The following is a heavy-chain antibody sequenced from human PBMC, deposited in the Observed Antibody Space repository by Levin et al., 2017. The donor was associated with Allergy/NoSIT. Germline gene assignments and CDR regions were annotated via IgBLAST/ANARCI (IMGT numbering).Heavy chain of an antibody. V-gene: IGHV3-30*04. CDR2: ISYDGSNK. Sequence: GESLKISCAASGFTFSSYAMHWVRQAPGKGLEWVAVISYDGSNKYYADSVKGRFTISRDNSKNTLYLQMNSLRAEDTAVYYCARGILEWLYGYYYYGMDVWGQGTTVTVSS. CDR3: ARGILEWLYGYYYYGMDV. CDR1: GFTFSSYA. J-gene: IGHJ6*02. D-gene: IGHD3-3*01.